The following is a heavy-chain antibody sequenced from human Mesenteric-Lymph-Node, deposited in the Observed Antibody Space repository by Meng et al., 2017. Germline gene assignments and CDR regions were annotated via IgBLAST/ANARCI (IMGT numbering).Heavy chain of an antibody. J-gene: IGHJ6*02. CDR3: ARVEASYNWNYVAYYGMDV. CDR1: GFTCDDYA. V-gene: IGHV3-9*01. D-gene: IGHD1-7*01. Sequence: SLKISCEASGFTCDDYAMYWVRQVPGKGVEWVSGISWNSVRIGYAEFVKGRFTIARDNAKNSLYLQMDSLRADDTALYYCARVEASYNWNYVAYYGMDVWGQGTTVTVSS. CDR2: ISWNSVRI.